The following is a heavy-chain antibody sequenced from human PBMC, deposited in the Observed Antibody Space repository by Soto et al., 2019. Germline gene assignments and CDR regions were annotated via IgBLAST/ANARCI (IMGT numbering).Heavy chain of an antibody. J-gene: IGHJ4*02. D-gene: IGHD2-8*01. CDR2: IYYSGST. CDR1: GGSISSGGYY. CDR3: ARENGSTGDY. V-gene: IGHV4-31*03. Sequence: SETLSLTCTVSGGSISSGGYYWSWIRQHPGKGLEWIGYIYYSGSTYYNPSLKSRVTISVDTSKNQFSLKLSSVTAADTAVYYCARENGSTGDYWGQGTLVTVSS.